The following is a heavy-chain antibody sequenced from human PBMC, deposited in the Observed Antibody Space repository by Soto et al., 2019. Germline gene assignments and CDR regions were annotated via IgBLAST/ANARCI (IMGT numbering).Heavy chain of an antibody. CDR1: GGSISSSNW. V-gene: IGHV4-4*02. CDR3: ARESCGGDCSFDY. CDR2: IYHSGST. J-gene: IGHJ4*02. D-gene: IGHD2-21*02. Sequence: PSETLSLTCAVSGGSISSSNWWSWDRQPPGKGLGWIGEIYHSGSTNYNPSLKSRVTISVDKSKNQFSLKLSSVTAADTAVYYCARESCGGDCSFDYWGQGTLVTVSS.